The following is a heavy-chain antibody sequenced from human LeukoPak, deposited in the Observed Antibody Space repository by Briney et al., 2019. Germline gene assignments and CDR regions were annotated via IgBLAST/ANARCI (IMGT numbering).Heavy chain of an antibody. CDR2: ISYDGSNK. D-gene: IGHD6-13*01. V-gene: IGHV3-30-3*01. J-gene: IGHJ4*02. Sequence: GRSLRLSCAASGFTFSSYAMHWVRQAPGKGLEWVAVISYDGSNKYYADSVKGRFTISRDNSKNTLYLQMNSLRAEDTAVYYCARDQGIAAYLFDYWGQETLVTVSS. CDR3: ARDQGIAAYLFDY. CDR1: GFTFSSYA.